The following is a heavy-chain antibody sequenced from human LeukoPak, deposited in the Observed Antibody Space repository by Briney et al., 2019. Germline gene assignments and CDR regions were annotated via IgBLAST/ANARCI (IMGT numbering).Heavy chain of an antibody. CDR3: ARTIAEAARFDY. D-gene: IGHD6-13*01. Sequence: PGGSLRLSCAASGFTFSSYNMNWVHQAPGKGLEWVSHISTSSSTIYYADSVKGRFTISRDNAKNSLYLQMNSLRAEDTAVYYCARTIAEAARFDYWGQGTLVTVSS. CDR2: ISTSSSTI. V-gene: IGHV3-48*01. J-gene: IGHJ4*02. CDR1: GFTFSSYN.